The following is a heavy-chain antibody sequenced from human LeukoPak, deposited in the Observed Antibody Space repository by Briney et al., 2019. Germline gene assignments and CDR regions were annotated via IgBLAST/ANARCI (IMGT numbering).Heavy chain of an antibody. J-gene: IGHJ4*02. D-gene: IGHD1-7*01. CDR2: ISSSSTTI. Sequence: GGSLRLSCAASGFTFSSYSVNWVRQAPGKGLEWISYISSSSTTIYYADSVKDRFTISRDNAKNSLFLQMNSLRSEDTAVYYCAREPHGNYHTPGDYWGQGTLVTVSS. CDR1: GFTFSSYS. CDR3: AREPHGNYHTPGDY. V-gene: IGHV3-48*04.